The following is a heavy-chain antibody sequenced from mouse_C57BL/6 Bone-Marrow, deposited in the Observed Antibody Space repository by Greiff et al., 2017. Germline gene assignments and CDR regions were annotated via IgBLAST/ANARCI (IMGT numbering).Heavy chain of an antibody. CDR3: ARPVYYGSSYAMDY. D-gene: IGHD1-1*01. Sequence: VQLQQSGPGLVQPSQSLSITCPVSGFSLTSYGVHWVRQSPGTGLEWLGVIWSGGSTDYNAAFISRLSISKDNSKSQVFFKMNSLQADDTAIYYCARPVYYGSSYAMDYWGQGTSVTVSS. V-gene: IGHV2-2*01. J-gene: IGHJ4*01. CDR2: IWSGGST. CDR1: GFSLTSYG.